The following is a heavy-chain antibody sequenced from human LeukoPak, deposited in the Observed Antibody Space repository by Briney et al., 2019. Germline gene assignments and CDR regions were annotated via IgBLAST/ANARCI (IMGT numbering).Heavy chain of an antibody. CDR2: IKQDGSEK. Sequence: GGSLRLSCAASGFTFSSYWMSWVRQAPGKGLEWVANIKQDGSEKYYVDSVKGRFTISRDNAKNSLYLQMNSLRAEDTAVYYCARHGSGVPSGSYYRWGQGTLVTVSS. CDR3: ARHGSGVPSGSYYR. V-gene: IGHV3-7*01. D-gene: IGHD3-10*01. CDR1: GFTFSSYW. J-gene: IGHJ4*02.